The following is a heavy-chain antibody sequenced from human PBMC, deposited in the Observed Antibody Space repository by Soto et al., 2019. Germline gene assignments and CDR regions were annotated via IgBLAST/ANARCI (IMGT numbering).Heavy chain of an antibody. J-gene: IGHJ4*02. CDR2: ITVGTGNT. Sequence: SVKVSFKASGFIFTSFGVQWVRQARGQRLEWIGWITVGTGNTNYAQKFQERVTITRDMSTSTAYMELRSLRSEDTAVYYCAAADSSGYYGGWGQGTQVTVSS. D-gene: IGHD3-22*01. CDR1: GFIFTSFG. V-gene: IGHV1-58*01. CDR3: AAADSSGYYGG.